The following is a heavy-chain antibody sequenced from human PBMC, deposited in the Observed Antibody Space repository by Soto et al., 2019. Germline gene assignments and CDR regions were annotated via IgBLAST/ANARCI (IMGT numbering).Heavy chain of an antibody. V-gene: IGHV4-4*02. J-gene: IGHJ4*02. CDR3: ARTEAAAGDFDF. CDR2: VSHDGRT. CDR1: GDSISAANW. Sequence: SETLSLTCAVSGDSISAANWWSWIRQPPGQGLVWIGEVSHDGRTTYNPSLRSRVTISMDKSKNHFSLNLSSVTAADTAVYFCARTEAAAGDFDFWGRGTLVTVSS. D-gene: IGHD6-13*01.